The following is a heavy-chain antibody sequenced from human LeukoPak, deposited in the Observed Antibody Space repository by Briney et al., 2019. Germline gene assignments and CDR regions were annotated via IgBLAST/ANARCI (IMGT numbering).Heavy chain of an antibody. CDR1: GYTFTSYD. J-gene: IGHJ5*02. CDR2: MYPNSGNT. D-gene: IGHD6-6*01. V-gene: IGHV1-8*02. CDR3: AIGKLASRRGSWFDP. Sequence: ASVNVSCKTSGYTFTSYDINWVRQATGQGLEWMGWMYPNSGNTGYAQKFQGRVTMTRNTSISTAYMDLNSLTSEDTAVYYCAIGKLASRRGSWFDPWGQGTLVTVSS.